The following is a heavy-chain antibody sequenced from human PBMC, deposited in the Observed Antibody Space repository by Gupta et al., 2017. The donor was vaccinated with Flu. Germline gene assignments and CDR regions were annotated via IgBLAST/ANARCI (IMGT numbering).Heavy chain of an antibody. Sequence: QVRRVESGGGVVESGRSLRLPCPTAGLSLISQDLPWVRTAPGKGLEWVATVSHDGSAEYYGDSVRGRFTISRDSSRNTVHLQMVGLRVEDTAVYFCARFTYCSGGTCFDSLVAWGQGTPVTVSS. V-gene: IGHV3-33*03. CDR1: GLSLISQD. D-gene: IGHD6-19*01. CDR2: VSHDGSAE. J-gene: IGHJ5*02. CDR3: ARFTYCSGGTCFDSLVA.